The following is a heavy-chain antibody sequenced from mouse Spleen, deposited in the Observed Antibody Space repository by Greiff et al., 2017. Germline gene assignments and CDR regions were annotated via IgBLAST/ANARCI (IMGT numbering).Heavy chain of an antibody. J-gene: IGHJ2*01. CDR2: IHPNSGST. D-gene: IGHD2-2*01. V-gene: IGHV1-64*01. CDR1: GYTFTSYW. CDR3: ANYGYDGSYFDY. Sequence: QVQLKQPGAELVKPGASVKLSCKASGYTFTSYWMHWVKQRPGQGLEWIGMIHPNSGSTNYNEKFKSKATLTVDKSSSTAYMQLSSLTSEDSAVYYCANYGYDGSYFDYWGQGTTLTVSS.